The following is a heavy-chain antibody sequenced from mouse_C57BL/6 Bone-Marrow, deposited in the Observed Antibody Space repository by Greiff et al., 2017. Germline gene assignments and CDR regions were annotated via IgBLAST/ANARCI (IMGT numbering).Heavy chain of an antibody. Sequence: EVKLVESGGGLVQPGESLKLSCESNEYEFPSHDMSWVRKTPEKRLAFVAAINSDGGSTYYPDTMERRFIISRDNTKKTLYLHMSSLRSEDTALYYCARRGPYWYFDVWGTGTTVTVSS. CDR3: ARRGPYWYFDV. V-gene: IGHV5-2*03. CDR2: INSDGGST. J-gene: IGHJ1*03. CDR1: EYEFPSHD.